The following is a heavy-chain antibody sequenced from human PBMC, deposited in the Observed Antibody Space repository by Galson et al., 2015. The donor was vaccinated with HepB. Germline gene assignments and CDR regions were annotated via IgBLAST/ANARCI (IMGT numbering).Heavy chain of an antibody. V-gene: IGHV3-33*01. J-gene: IGHJ4*02. CDR3: VRDQDHTLDY. CDR1: GFTFKSHG. Sequence: SLRLSCAASGFTFKSHGMYWVRQAPGKGLEWVAIIWYDGSDKYYSDSVEGRFTISRDNSKNTLYLQMNNLRAEDTAIYYCVRDQDHTLDYWGQGTLVTVSS. D-gene: IGHD5-18*01. CDR2: IWYDGSDK.